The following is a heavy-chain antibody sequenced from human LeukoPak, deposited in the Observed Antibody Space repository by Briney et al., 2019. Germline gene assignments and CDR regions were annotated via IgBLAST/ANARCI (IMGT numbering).Heavy chain of an antibody. CDR3: AGQTLTNSASPFDF. Sequence: GESLKISCKGSGYSFANSWIGWVRQMPGKGLEWMGIIYPGDSDTRYSPSFQGQVTMLVDKSISTAYLQWSSLKASDSAMYYCAGQTLTNSASPFDFWGQGTLVAVSS. D-gene: IGHD6-6*01. V-gene: IGHV5-51*01. J-gene: IGHJ4*02. CDR1: GYSFANSW. CDR2: IYPGDSDT.